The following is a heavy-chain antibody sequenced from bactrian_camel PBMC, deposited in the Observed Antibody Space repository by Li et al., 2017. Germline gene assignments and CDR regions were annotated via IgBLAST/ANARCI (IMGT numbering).Heavy chain of an antibody. J-gene: IGHJ4*01. V-gene: IGHV3S1*01. CDR3: AAEFGGGTWYVCLKRSTFNY. Sequence: QVQLVESGGGSAQAGGSMRLSCASIGYTYSDYCMGWFRQAPGKEREGVARIATGSGNTYYADSVQGRFTISKDNAENTLYLQMNRLKPEDTAMYYCAAEFGGGTWYVCLKRSTFNYWGQGTQVTVS. D-gene: IGHD6*01. CDR2: IATGSGNT. CDR1: GYTYSDYC.